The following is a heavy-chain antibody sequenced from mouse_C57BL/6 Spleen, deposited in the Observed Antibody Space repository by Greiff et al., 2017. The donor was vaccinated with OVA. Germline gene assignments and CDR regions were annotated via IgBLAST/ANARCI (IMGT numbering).Heavy chain of an antibody. Sequence: QVQLKQPGAELVKPGASVKLSCKASGYTFTSYWMHWVKQRTGQGLEWIGMIHPKSGSTNFNEKFKSKATLTVDKSSSTAYMQLSSLTSEDSAVYDCARDGEYDWPGFAYWGQGTLVTVSA. CDR3: ARDGEYDWPGFAY. J-gene: IGHJ3*01. CDR1: GYTFTSYW. D-gene: IGHD2-4*01. CDR2: IHPKSGST. V-gene: IGHV1-64*01.